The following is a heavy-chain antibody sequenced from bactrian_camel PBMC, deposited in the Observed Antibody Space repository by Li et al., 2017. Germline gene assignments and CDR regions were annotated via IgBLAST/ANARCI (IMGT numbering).Heavy chain of an antibody. D-gene: IGHD6*01. V-gene: IGHV3-1*01. CDR1: GFTFDDDEGD. CDR2: IRFDSDNT. Sequence: VQLVESGGGLVEPGGSLRLSCTASGFTFDDDEGDVGWWRQAPGKGLEWVSAIRFDSDNTYYADSVKGRFTISKDNAKNTLYLQMNSLKTEDTAMYYCAAFPGTDGGSWYERGRCADFGYWGQGTQVTVS. CDR3: AAFPGTDGGSWYERGRCADFGY. J-gene: IGHJ6*01.